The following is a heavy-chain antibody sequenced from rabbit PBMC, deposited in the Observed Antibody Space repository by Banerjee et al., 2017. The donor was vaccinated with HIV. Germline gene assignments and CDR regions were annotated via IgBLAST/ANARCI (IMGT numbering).Heavy chain of an antibody. CDR1: GFSFSSSDY. CDR3: ARNGYGAEFNL. CDR2: IYTGSSGST. J-gene: IGHJ4*01. Sequence: QSLEESGGDLVKPGTSLTLTCTASGFSFSSSDYMCWVRQAPGKGLEWIGCIYTGSSGSTNYASWAKGRFTISKTSSTTVTLQLNSLTAADTATYFCARNGYGAEFNLWGPGTLVTVS. D-gene: IGHD6-1*01. V-gene: IGHV1S40*01.